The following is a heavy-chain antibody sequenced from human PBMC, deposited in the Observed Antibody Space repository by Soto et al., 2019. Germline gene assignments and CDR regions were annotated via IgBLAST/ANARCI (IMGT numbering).Heavy chain of an antibody. CDR3: ARDLLKYHGSGSCLVDS. J-gene: IGHJ4*02. Sequence: GGSLRLSCAVSGFTFNNYWMHWVRQTAGKRLVWVSRINTDGNTISYADCVEGRFPIYNGNAKNTTYLQMSSLRAEDTAVYYCARDLLKYHGSGSCLVDSCGQGTLVTVSS. D-gene: IGHD3-10*01. CDR1: GFTFNNYW. CDR2: INTDGNTI. V-gene: IGHV3-74*01.